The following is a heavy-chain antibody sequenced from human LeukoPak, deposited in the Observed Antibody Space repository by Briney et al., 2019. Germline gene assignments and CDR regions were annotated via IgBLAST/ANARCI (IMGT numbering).Heavy chain of an antibody. J-gene: IGHJ5*02. Sequence: SETLSLTCAVSGGSISNNNWWSWVRQPPGKGLEWIGEIYHSGTTNYNPSLKSRVTISVDKSKNQFSLKLSSVTAADTAMYYCARRLRYFDTNQNWFDPWGQGTLVTVSS. V-gene: IGHV4-4*02. CDR1: GGSISNNNW. CDR3: ARRLRYFDTNQNWFDP. CDR2: IYHSGTT. D-gene: IGHD3-9*01.